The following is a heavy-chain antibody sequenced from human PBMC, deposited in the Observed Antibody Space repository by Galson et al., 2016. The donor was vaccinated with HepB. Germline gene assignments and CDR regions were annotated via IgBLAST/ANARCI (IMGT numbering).Heavy chain of an antibody. CDR1: GFTVRSNY. V-gene: IGHV3-66*01. D-gene: IGHD3-22*01. CDR2: IYSGGST. CDR3: AREGFYYDNGGYYDRQYYFDY. Sequence: SLRLSCAASGFTVRSNYMSWVRQAPGKGLEWVSSIYSGGSTYYADSVKGRFTISRDNSKNTLYLQMNSLRAEDTAVYYCAREGFYYDNGGYYDRQYYFDYWGQGTQVTVSS. J-gene: IGHJ4*02.